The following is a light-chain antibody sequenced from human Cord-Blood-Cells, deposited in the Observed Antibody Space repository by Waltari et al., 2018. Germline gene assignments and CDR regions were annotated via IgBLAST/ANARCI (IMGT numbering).Light chain of an antibody. Sequence: SYELTQPPSVSVSPGQPASITCSADKSGDHDACWYQQKPGQSPVLVIYQDSKRPSGIPERFSGSNSGNTATLTISGTQAMDEADYYCQAWDSSTWVFGGGTKLTVL. CDR1: KSGDHD. J-gene: IGLJ3*02. CDR3: QAWDSSTWV. V-gene: IGLV3-1*01. CDR2: QDS.